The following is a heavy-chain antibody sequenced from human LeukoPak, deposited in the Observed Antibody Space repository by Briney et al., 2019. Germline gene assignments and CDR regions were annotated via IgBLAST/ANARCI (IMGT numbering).Heavy chain of an antibody. V-gene: IGHV3-23*01. CDR2: ISGSGGST. CDR1: GFTFSSYA. D-gene: IGHD3-22*01. J-gene: IGHJ4*02. CDR3: AKGPSRGSSGYYYFDY. Sequence: GGSLGLSCAASGFTFSSYAMSWVRQAPGKGLEWVSAISGSGGSTYYADSVKGRFTISRDNSKNTLYLQMNSLRAEDTAVYYCAKGPSRGSSGYYYFDYWGQGTLVTVSS.